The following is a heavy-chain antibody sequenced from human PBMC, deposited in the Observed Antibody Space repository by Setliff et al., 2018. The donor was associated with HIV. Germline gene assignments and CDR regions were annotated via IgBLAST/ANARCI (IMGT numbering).Heavy chain of an antibody. CDR2: INGRNAIT. J-gene: IGHJ4*02. CDR3: ARGIVWGSAYVYYFDS. D-gene: IGHD5-12*01. Sequence: ASVKVSCKASGYSFSNYAIHWVRQAPGQGLEWMGWINGRNAITKFAQKFQGRVTITADESMSTAYMELSGLRSEDTAVYYCARGIVWGSAYVYYFDSWGQGTLVTVSS. V-gene: IGHV1-3*01. CDR1: GYSFSNYA.